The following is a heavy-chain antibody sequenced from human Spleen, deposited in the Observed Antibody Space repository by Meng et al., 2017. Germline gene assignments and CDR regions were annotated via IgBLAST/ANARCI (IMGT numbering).Heavy chain of an antibody. CDR1: GGSFSDYY. Sequence: QGQLPLWGPGLLKPSDTQSLTCVFSGGSFSDYYWSWIRQPPGKGLEWIGEINHSGSTNYNPSLESRATISVDTSQNNLSLKLSSVTAADSAVYYCARGPTTMAHDFDYWGQGTLVTVSS. D-gene: IGHD4-11*01. CDR2: INHSGST. V-gene: IGHV4-34*01. CDR3: ARGPTTMAHDFDY. J-gene: IGHJ4*02.